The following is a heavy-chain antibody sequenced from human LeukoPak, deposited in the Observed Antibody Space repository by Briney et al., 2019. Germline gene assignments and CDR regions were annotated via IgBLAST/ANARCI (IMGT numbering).Heavy chain of an antibody. CDR2: MYNSGST. J-gene: IGHJ5*02. CDR1: GGSISSYY. Sequence: SKTLSLTCTVSGGSISSYYWSWIRQPPGKGLEWIGYMYNSGSTNYNPPLKSRVTISVDTSKNQLSLKLSSVTAADTAVYYCARVGFWSGYYSWFDPWGQGTLVTVSS. D-gene: IGHD3-3*01. V-gene: IGHV4-59*01. CDR3: ARVGFWSGYYSWFDP.